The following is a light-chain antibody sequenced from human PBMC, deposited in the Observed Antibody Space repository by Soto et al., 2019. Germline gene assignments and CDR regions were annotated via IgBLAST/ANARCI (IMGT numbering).Light chain of an antibody. CDR3: QQYNNWPRT. J-gene: IGKJ1*01. CDR2: GAS. V-gene: IGKV3-15*01. CDR1: QSIHTN. Sequence: ETVMTQSEATLSVSPGERATLSCRASQSIHTNLAWYQQKPGQPPRLLIYGASTRVTGIPTRFSGSGSVTEFTLTISSLQSEDFAVYYCQQYNNWPRTFGQGTKVEIK.